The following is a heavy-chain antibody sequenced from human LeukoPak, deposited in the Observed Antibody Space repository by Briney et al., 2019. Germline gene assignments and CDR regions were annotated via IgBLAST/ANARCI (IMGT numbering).Heavy chain of an antibody. CDR1: GGSISSYY. D-gene: IGHD2-2*01. CDR2: IYYSGSN. V-gene: IGHV4-59*08. Sequence: SETLSLTCTVYGGSISSYYWSWIRQPPGKGLEWIGYIYYSGSNNYNPSLKRRVTISVDTSKNQFSLKLSSVTAADTAVYYCALQPARRLSWFDPWGQGTLVTVSS. J-gene: IGHJ5*02. CDR3: ALQPARRLSWFDP.